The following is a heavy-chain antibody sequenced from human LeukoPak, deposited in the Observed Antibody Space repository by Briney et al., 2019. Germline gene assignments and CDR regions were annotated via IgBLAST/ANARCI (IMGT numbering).Heavy chain of an antibody. V-gene: IGHV3-66*04. D-gene: IGHD6-13*01. CDR3: ARRITTSGLYYFDL. Sequence: PGGSLRLSCAASGLTVSGNYMSWVRQAPGKGLEWVSIIYSDETTAYPDSVKGRFTISRDNSKNMLYLQMNNLRAEDTAVYYCARRITTSGLYYFDLWGQGTLVTVSS. J-gene: IGHJ4*02. CDR1: GLTVSGNY. CDR2: IYSDETT.